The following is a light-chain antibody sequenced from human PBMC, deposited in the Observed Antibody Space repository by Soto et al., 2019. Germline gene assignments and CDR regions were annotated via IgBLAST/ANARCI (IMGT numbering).Light chain of an antibody. CDR3: QQSYSTPPT. CDR1: QSISTY. V-gene: IGKV1-39*01. J-gene: IGKJ4*01. Sequence: DIQMTQSPSSLSASVGDRVTITCRASQSISTYLNWYQQNPGKAPKLLIYAASSLQSGVPSRFSGSGSGTDFTLTISSLQPEDFATYYCQQSYSTPPTFGGGTRVETK. CDR2: AAS.